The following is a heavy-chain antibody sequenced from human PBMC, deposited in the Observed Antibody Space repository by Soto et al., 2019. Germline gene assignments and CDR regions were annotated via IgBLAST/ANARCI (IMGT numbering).Heavy chain of an antibody. CDR3: AREAGYNWFDP. V-gene: IGHV1-69*13. J-gene: IGHJ5*02. CDR1: GCTFSDYV. Sequence: SVKVSCKTVGCTFSDYVSSWVRQAPGQGLEWMEGIIAMSGTVNNAQKFQDRVTITADESTSTAYMELSSLRSEDTAIYYCAREAGYNWFDPWGQGTLVTVSS. CDR2: IIAMSGTV. D-gene: IGHD6-13*01.